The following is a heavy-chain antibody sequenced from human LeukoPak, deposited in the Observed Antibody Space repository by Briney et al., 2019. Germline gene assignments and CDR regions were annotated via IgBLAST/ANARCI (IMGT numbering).Heavy chain of an antibody. CDR1: GYTFTSYG. V-gene: IGHV1-18*01. D-gene: IGHD1-26*01. J-gene: IGHJ4*02. CDR2: ISAYNGNT. Sequence: ASVKVSCKASGYTFTSYGISWVRQAPGQGLEWMGWISAYNGNTNYAQKLQGRVTMTTDTSTSTAYMELRSLRSDDTAVYYCARDSYVVGATSAKGGYWGQGTLVTVSS. CDR3: ARDSYVVGATSAKGGY.